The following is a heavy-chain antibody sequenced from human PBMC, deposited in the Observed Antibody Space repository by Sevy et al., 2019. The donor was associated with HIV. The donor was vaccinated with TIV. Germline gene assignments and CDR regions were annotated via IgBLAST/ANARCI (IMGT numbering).Heavy chain of an antibody. CDR2: INPSGGST. Sequence: ASVKVCCKTFGYTFSNHYIHWVRQAPGHGLEWMGVINPSGGSTNYAHRFQGRVTMTRDPSTSTFYMDLSSLRSEDTAVYYCARDRYASGDFDYWGQGTLVTVSS. V-gene: IGHV1-46*01. CDR3: ARDRYASGDFDY. D-gene: IGHD6-19*01. J-gene: IGHJ4*02. CDR1: GYTFSNHY.